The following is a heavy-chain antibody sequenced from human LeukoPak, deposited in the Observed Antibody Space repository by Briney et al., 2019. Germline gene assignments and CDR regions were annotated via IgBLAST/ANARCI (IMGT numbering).Heavy chain of an antibody. D-gene: IGHD3-3*01. J-gene: IGHJ6*03. CDR1: GGSISSSSYY. Sequence: PSETLSLTCTVSGGSISSSSYYWGWIRQPPGKGLEWIGSIYYSGSTYYDPSLKSRVTISVDTSKNQFSLKLSSVTAADTAVYYCASPPARITIFGVVTPEHYYYCMDVWGKGTTVTVSS. V-gene: IGHV4-39*01. CDR2: IYYSGST. CDR3: ASPPARITIFGVVTPEHYYYCMDV.